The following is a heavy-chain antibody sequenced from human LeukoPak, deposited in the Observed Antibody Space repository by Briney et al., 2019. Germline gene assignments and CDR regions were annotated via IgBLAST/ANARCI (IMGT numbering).Heavy chain of an antibody. J-gene: IGHJ6*02. D-gene: IGHD6-19*01. CDR3: RIAVAGTHYYYYGMDV. Sequence: SVKVSCKAPGGTFSSYAISWVRQAPGQGLEWMGRIIPILGIANYAQKFQGRVTITADKSTSTAYMELSSLRSEDTAVYYCRIAVAGTHYYYYGMDVWGQGTTVTVSS. V-gene: IGHV1-69*04. CDR2: IIPILGIA. CDR1: GGTFSSYA.